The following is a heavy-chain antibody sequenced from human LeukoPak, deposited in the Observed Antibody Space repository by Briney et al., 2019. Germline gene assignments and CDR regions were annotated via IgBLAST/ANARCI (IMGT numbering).Heavy chain of an antibody. CDR3: ASGNTIFGVVIKNHDAFDI. D-gene: IGHD3-3*01. CDR2: INPSGGST. Sequence: GASVKVSCKASGYTFTSYYMHWVRQAPGQGLEWMGIINPSGGSTSYAQKFQGRVTMTGDMSTSTVYMELSSLRSEDTAVYYCASGNTIFGVVIKNHDAFDIWGQGTMVTVSS. J-gene: IGHJ3*02. CDR1: GYTFTSYY. V-gene: IGHV1-46*01.